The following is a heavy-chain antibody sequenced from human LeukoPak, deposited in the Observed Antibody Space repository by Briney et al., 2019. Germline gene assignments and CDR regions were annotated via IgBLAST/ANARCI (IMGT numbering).Heavy chain of an antibody. D-gene: IGHD3-16*01. CDR3: ARTLTREPNAFDI. J-gene: IGHJ4*02. V-gene: IGHV5-51*01. Sequence: GESLKIFCKGSGYYFTSYWIGWVRQTPGKGLEWMGIIYPGDSDPRYSPSFQGQVTMSADKSISTSYLQWNSLKASDTAMYYCARTLTREPNAFDIWGQGTLVTVSS. CDR1: GYYFTSYW. CDR2: IYPGDSDP.